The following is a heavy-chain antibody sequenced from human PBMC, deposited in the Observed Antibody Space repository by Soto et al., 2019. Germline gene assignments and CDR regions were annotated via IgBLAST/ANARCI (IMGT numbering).Heavy chain of an antibody. J-gene: IGHJ4*02. CDR1: GYTFTSYG. CDR3: ARDWSRYYDSSGLMWFY. V-gene: IGHV1-18*01. Sequence: ASVKVSCKASGYTFTSYGISWVRQAPGQGLEWVGWISAHNGDTRYAQNLQGRITMTKDTFTNTAYMELTSLTSDDTAVYYCARDWSRYYDSSGLMWFYWGQGTLVTVSS. CDR2: ISAHNGDT. D-gene: IGHD3-22*01.